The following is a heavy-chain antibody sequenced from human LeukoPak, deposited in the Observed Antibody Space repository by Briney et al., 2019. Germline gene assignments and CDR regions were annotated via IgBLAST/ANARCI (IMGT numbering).Heavy chain of an antibody. J-gene: IGHJ4*02. CDR3: AKDFYYDSSGYYF. D-gene: IGHD3-22*01. CDR1: GFTFDDYG. Sequence: GGSLRLSCAASGFTFDDYGMSWVRQAPGKGLEWVSGISPNGVITYYADSVKGRFTISRDNSKGTVSLQMNSLRPEDTAVYYCAKDFYYDSSGYYFWGQGTLVTVSS. V-gene: IGHV3-23*01. CDR2: ISPNGVIT.